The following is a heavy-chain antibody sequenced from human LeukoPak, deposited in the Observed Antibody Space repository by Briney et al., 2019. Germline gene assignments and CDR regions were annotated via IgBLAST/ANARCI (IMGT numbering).Heavy chain of an antibody. J-gene: IGHJ4*02. CDR3: ARDRAVARRSGSDYILGDY. CDR2: INPSGGST. Sequence: ASVKVSCKASGYTFTSYYMHWVRQAPGQGLEWMGIINPSGGSTSYAQKFQGRVTMTRDMSTSTVYMELSSLRSEDTAVYYCARDRAVARRSGSDYILGDYWGQGTLVTVSS. CDR1: GYTFTSYY. D-gene: IGHD3-22*01. V-gene: IGHV1-46*01.